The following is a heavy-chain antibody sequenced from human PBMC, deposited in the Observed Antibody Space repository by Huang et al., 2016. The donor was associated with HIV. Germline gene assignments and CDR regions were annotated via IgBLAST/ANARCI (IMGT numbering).Heavy chain of an antibody. CDR2: HEPGDSDT. Sequence: EVQLVQSGAEVKKPGESLTISCQGSGYSFNTYWIAWVHQMPGTGPEWMGIHEPGDSDTRYSPSFQGKVTISADKSIDTAYLQWRSLKASDTAMYYCARKFSSTWYRAFDLWGQGTMVTVSS. V-gene: IGHV5-51*07. CDR1: GYSFNTYW. D-gene: IGHD6-13*01. J-gene: IGHJ3*01. CDR3: ARKFSSTWYRAFDL.